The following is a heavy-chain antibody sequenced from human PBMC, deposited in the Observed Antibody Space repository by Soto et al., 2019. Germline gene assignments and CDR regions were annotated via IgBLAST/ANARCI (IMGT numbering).Heavy chain of an antibody. CDR1: GGSISRYC. Sequence: SETLSITCTVSGGSISRYCWRWNRQPSGKGLEWIGRIYPSGSTNYSPSLKSRVTMSVDTSKNQLSLKLSSVTAADTAVYYCARGEIGNGYGMDVWGQGTTVTVAS. CDR2: IYPSGST. CDR3: ARGEIGNGYGMDV. D-gene: IGHD2-8*01. J-gene: IGHJ6*02. V-gene: IGHV4-4*07.